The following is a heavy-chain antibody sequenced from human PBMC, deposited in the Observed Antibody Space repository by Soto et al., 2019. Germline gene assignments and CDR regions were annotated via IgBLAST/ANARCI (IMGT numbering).Heavy chain of an antibody. J-gene: IGHJ4*02. Sequence: QVQLVQSGAEVKKPGASVKVSCKASGYTFTSYGISWVRQAPGQGLEWMGWISAYNGNTNYAQKLQGRVTMTTDTSTGTAYMELRGVRSGDTAVYYCARAVLWFGALSSSDYWGQGTLVTVSS. V-gene: IGHV1-18*01. CDR2: ISAYNGNT. CDR1: GYTFTSYG. CDR3: ARAVLWFGALSSSDY. D-gene: IGHD3-10*01.